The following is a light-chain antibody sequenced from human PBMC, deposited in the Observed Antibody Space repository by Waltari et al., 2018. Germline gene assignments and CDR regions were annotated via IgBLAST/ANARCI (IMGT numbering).Light chain of an antibody. CDR1: QSVLYSSNNKSY. V-gene: IGKV4-1*01. J-gene: IGKJ1*01. CDR2: WAS. Sequence: DIVMTQSPDSLAVSLGERATINCKSSQSVLYSSNNKSYLSWFQQKPGQPPKLLFYWASTRESVVPDRFSGSGSGTDFTLTISSLQAEDVAVYYCQQYYAAPWTFGQGTMVEIK. CDR3: QQYYAAPWT.